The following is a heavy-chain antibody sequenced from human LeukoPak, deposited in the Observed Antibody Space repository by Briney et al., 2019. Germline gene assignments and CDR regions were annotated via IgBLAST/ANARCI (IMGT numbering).Heavy chain of an antibody. CDR2: INPNSGGT. D-gene: IGHD6-19*01. CDR3: ARVRSGWTYYFDY. J-gene: IGHJ4*02. CDR1: GYTFTGYY. Sequence: GASVKVSCKASGYTFTGYYMHWVRQAPGQGLEWMGRINPNSGGTNYAQKFQGRVTMTRDTSISTAYMELSRLRSDDTAVYYCARVRSGWTYYFDYRGQGTLVTVSS. V-gene: IGHV1-2*06.